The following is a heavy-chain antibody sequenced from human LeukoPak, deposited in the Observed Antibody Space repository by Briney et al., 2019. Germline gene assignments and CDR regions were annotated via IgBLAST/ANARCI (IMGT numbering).Heavy chain of an antibody. D-gene: IGHD3-10*01. CDR2: IYYSGST. J-gene: IGHJ5*02. CDR3: ASDAKVRVVPES. Sequence: SHTLALTCTVSGGSISSGGYSWSWIRQHPGKGLEWIGYIYYSGSTYYNPSLKSRVTILVDTSKNQVSLELGTVNCADTAVYYCASDAKVRVVPESWGPGTMVTVS. V-gene: IGHV4-31*03. CDR1: GGSISSGGYS.